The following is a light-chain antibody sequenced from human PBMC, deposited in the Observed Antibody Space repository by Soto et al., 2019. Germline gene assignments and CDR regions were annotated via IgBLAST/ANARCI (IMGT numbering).Light chain of an antibody. CDR2: GAS. CDR1: QGISNIY. Sequence: EIVLTQSPATLSLSPGERATLSCRASQGISNIYLAWYQQKPGQAPRLLIYGASSRATGIPDRFSGSGSGTDFSLTISRLEPEDFAVYYCQQYDTSPLTFGGGTKVEIK. V-gene: IGKV3-20*01. CDR3: QQYDTSPLT. J-gene: IGKJ4*01.